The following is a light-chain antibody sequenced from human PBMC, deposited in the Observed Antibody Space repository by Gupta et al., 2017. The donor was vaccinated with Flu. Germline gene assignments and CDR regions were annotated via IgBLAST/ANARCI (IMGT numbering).Light chain of an antibody. CDR3: QHYGTSPAFT. Sequence: EIVLTQSPGSLSLSPGERATLSCRASQTVAGSYLAWYQQQPGQAPRLLIHAASSRATGIPDRFSGSGSGTDFTLTISRLESEDFAVYYCQHYGTSPAFTFGQGTKLEI. V-gene: IGKV3-20*01. J-gene: IGKJ2*01. CDR1: QTVAGSY. CDR2: AAS.